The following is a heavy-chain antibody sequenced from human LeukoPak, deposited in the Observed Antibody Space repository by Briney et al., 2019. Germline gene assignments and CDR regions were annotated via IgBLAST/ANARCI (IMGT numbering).Heavy chain of an antibody. CDR1: GFTFSSYA. CDR2: ISYDGSNK. Sequence: GGSLRLSCAASGFTFSSYAMHWVRQAPGKGLEWVAVISYDGSNKYYADSVKGRFTISRDNSKNTLYLQMNSLRAEDTAVYYCARTMGATYGFDYWGQGTLVTVSS. J-gene: IGHJ4*02. D-gene: IGHD1-26*01. V-gene: IGHV3-30*04. CDR3: ARTMGATYGFDY.